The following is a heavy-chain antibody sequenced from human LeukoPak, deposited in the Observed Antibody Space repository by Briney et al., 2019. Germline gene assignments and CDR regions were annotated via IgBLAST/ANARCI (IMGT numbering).Heavy chain of an antibody. Sequence: PGGSLRLSCAASGFTFSSYWMHWVRQAPGKGLVWVSSVKSDGSSTSYADSVKGRFTISRDNSKNTLYLQMDSLRAEDTAVYYCAKEPLSCSGGSCYSVFDYWGQGTLVTVSS. V-gene: IGHV3-74*01. D-gene: IGHD2-15*01. CDR2: VKSDGSST. CDR3: AKEPLSCSGGSCYSVFDY. CDR1: GFTFSSYW. J-gene: IGHJ4*02.